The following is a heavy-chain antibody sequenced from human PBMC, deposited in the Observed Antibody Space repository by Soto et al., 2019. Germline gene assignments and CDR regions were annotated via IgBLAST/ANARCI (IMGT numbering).Heavy chain of an antibody. CDR1: GYAFTSYY. V-gene: IGHV1-46*01. J-gene: IGHJ6*02. CDR3: AGSQYCSSTSCYRYYYGMDV. CDR2: INPSGGST. D-gene: IGHD2-2*01. Sequence: ASVKVSCKASGYAFTSYYMHWVRQAPGQGXEWMGIINPSGGSTSYAQKFQGRVTMTRDTSTSTVYMELSSLRSEDTAVYYCAGSQYCSSTSCYRYYYGMDVWGQGTTVTVSS.